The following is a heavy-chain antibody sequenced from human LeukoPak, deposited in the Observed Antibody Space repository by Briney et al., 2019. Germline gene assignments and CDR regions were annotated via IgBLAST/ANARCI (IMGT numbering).Heavy chain of an antibody. CDR2: IIPFLDTS. Sequence: GSSVKVSCKASGGTFINYALSWVRQAPGQGLEWMGAIIPFLDTSNYPPKFQDRVTITTDESTSTAYMELSSLRSDDTAVYYCARAQAGNYDWPLDLWGQGTLVTVSS. D-gene: IGHD5-12*01. CDR1: GGTFINYA. J-gene: IGHJ5*02. V-gene: IGHV1-69*05. CDR3: ARAQAGNYDWPLDL.